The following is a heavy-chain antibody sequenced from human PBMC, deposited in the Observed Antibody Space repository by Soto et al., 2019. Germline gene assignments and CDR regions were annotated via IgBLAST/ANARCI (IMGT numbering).Heavy chain of an antibody. CDR2: SNHSGST. D-gene: IGHD1-1*01. CDR1: GGAFSRYY. Sequence: PSETLSLTCDVYGGAFSRYYWNWIRQPPGKGLEWLGESNHSGSTNYNPSLESRVTISLDTSKTQFSLKLPSVTAPDTAVYYCARGERRLVGTWFDPWGQGTLVTVSS. CDR3: ARGERRLVGTWFDP. J-gene: IGHJ5*02. V-gene: IGHV4-34*01.